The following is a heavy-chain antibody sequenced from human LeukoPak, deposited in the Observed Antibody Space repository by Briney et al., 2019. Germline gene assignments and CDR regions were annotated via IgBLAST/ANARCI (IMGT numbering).Heavy chain of an antibody. CDR2: IYYSGST. D-gene: IGHD2-15*01. CDR1: GGSISSYY. V-gene: IGHV4-59*12. CDR3: ARGYCSGGSCYSLWVDY. Sequence: PSETLSLTCTVSGGSISSYYWSWIRQPPGKGLEWIGYIYYSGSTNYNPSLKSRVTISVDTSKNQFSLKLSSVTAADTAVYYCARGYCSGGSCYSLWVDYWGQGTLVTVSS. J-gene: IGHJ4*02.